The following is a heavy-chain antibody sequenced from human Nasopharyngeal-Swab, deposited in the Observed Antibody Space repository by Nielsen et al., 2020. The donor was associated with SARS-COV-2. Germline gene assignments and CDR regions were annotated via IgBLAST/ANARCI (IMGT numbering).Heavy chain of an antibody. CDR1: GFAFEDFA. CDR3: AKDLGPSLTPDTNLGASNYHFHGLDV. Sequence: GGSLRLSCAASGFAFEDFAMHWVRQGAGKGLEWVSGIKWNSGRTGYADSVKGRFSISRDNAKNSLYLQMNSLRPEDTAVYYCAKDLGPSLTPDTNLGASNYHFHGLDVWGQGTTVTVSS. D-gene: IGHD1-26*01. V-gene: IGHV3-9*01. J-gene: IGHJ6*02. CDR2: IKWNSGRT.